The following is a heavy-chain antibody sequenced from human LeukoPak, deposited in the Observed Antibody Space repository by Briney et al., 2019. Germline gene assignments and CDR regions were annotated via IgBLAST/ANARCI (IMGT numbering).Heavy chain of an antibody. Sequence: GESLKISCKGSGYSFTSYWIGWVRQMPGKGLEWMGIIYPGDSDTRYSPSFQGQVTISADKSISTAYLQWSSLKASDTAMYYCARPAWWDTAMVTRDYWGQGTLVTVSS. CDR1: GYSFTSYW. J-gene: IGHJ4*02. D-gene: IGHD5-18*01. CDR3: ARPAWWDTAMVTRDY. V-gene: IGHV5-51*01. CDR2: IYPGDSDT.